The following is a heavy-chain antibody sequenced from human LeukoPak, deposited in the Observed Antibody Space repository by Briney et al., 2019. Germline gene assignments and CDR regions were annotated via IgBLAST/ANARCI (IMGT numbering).Heavy chain of an antibody. Sequence: PGGSLRLSCAASGFTFSTYAMHWVRQAPGKGLEWVAFIWPDGSEKYYADSVKGRFAISRENSKNTVYLQMNDLRPEDTALYFCAKISSSAESNFDYWGQGTLLTVSS. D-gene: IGHD6-25*01. CDR2: IWPDGSEK. CDR1: GFTFSTYA. V-gene: IGHV3-30*02. CDR3: AKISSSAESNFDY. J-gene: IGHJ4*02.